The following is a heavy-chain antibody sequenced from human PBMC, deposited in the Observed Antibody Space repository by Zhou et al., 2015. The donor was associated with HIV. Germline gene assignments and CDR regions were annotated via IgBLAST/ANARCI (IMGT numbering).Heavy chain of an antibody. CDR1: GFTFSVYW. Sequence: DVQLVESGGASVQPGGSLRLSCAASGFTFSVYWMHWVRQVPGKGLVWVSGINSYDSSTSYADSVKGRFTISRDNAKNSLYLQMNSLRAEDTAVYYCARDPRYDSGFFDYWGQGTLVTVSS. V-gene: IGHV3-74*01. CDR3: ARDPRYDSGFFDY. D-gene: IGHD3-22*01. J-gene: IGHJ4*02. CDR2: INSYDSST.